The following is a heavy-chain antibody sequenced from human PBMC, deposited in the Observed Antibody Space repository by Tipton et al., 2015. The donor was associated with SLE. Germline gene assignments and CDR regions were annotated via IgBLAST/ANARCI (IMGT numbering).Heavy chain of an antibody. CDR1: GGSISSGGYY. Sequence: TLSLTCTVSGGSISSGGYYWSWIRQHPGKGLEWIGYIYYSGSTYYNPSLKSRVTISVDTSKNQFSLKLSSVTAADTAVYYCARVGASGAFDIWGQGTMVTVSS. D-gene: IGHD3-16*01. CDR3: ARVGASGAFDI. CDR2: IYYSGST. J-gene: IGHJ3*02. V-gene: IGHV4-31*03.